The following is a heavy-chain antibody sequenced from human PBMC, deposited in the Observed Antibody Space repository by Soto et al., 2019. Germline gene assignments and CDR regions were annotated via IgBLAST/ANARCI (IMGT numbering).Heavy chain of an antibody. Sequence: ESVGGVVQPGRSLRLSCAVSGFTFSSYAMHWVRQAPGKGLEWVAVISYDGSNKYYADSVKGRFTISRDNSKNTLYLQMNSLRAEDTAVYYCARNYYDSSGYLDYWGQGTLVTVSS. V-gene: IGHV3-30-3*01. CDR3: ARNYYDSSGYLDY. CDR2: ISYDGSNK. D-gene: IGHD3-22*01. J-gene: IGHJ4*02. CDR1: GFTFSSYA.